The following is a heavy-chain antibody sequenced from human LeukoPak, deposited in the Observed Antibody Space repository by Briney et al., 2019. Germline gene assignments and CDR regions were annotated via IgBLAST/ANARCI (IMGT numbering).Heavy chain of an antibody. Sequence: PSETLSLTCTVSGGSISSSSYYWGWIRQPPGKGLEWIGSIYYSGSTYYNPSLKSRVTISVDTSKNHFSLKLSSVTAADTAVYYCARVPVVVAATLFDYWGQGTLVTVSS. CDR2: IYYSGST. V-gene: IGHV4-39*01. D-gene: IGHD2-15*01. CDR3: ARVPVVVAATLFDY. CDR1: GGSISSSSYY. J-gene: IGHJ4*02.